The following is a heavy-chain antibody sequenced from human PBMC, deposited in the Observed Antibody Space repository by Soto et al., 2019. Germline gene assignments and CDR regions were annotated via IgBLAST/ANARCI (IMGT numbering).Heavy chain of an antibody. D-gene: IGHD6-19*01. CDR3: ARHGGIAVAGDYYYGMDV. Sequence: GESLKISCKGSGYSFTSYWIGWVRQMPGKGLEGMGIIYPGDSDTRYSPSFQGQVTISADKSISTAYLHWSSLKASDTAMYYCARHGGIAVAGDYYYGMDVWGQGTTVTVSS. V-gene: IGHV5-51*01. CDR2: IYPGDSDT. J-gene: IGHJ6*02. CDR1: GYSFTSYW.